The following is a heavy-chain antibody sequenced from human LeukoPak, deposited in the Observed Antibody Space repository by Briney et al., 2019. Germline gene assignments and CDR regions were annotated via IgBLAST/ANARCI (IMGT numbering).Heavy chain of an antibody. CDR1: GFTFSSYW. CDR2: IKQDGSEK. CDR3: ARDSSAYYYYMDV. J-gene: IGHJ6*03. V-gene: IGHV3-7*01. Sequence: PGGSLRLSCAASGFTFSSYWMSWVRQAPGKGLEWVANIKQDGSEKYYVDSVKGRFTISRDNAENSLYLQMSSLRAEDTAAYYCARDSSAYYYYMDVWGKGTTVTVSS. D-gene: IGHD6-6*01.